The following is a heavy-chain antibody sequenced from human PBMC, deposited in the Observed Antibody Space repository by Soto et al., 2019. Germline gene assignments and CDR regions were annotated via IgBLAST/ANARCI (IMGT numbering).Heavy chain of an antibody. CDR1: GYSFTNYW. Sequence: GESLKISCKGSGYSFTNYWISWVRQMPGKGLEWMGRIDPSDSYINYSPSFQGHVTFSADKSITTSYLAWSSLKASDTAMYYCATRRDGYNDYAFDIWGQGTMVTVSS. D-gene: IGHD5-12*01. CDR2: IDPSDSYI. J-gene: IGHJ3*02. V-gene: IGHV5-10-1*01. CDR3: ATRRDGYNDYAFDI.